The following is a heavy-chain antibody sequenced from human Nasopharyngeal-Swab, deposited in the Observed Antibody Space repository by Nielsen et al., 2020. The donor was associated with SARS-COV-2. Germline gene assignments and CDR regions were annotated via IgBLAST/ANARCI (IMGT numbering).Heavy chain of an antibody. V-gene: IGHV4-61*01. J-gene: IGHJ2*01. CDR2: IHNSGST. D-gene: IGHD2-2*01. CDR1: GGSVSSASSY. Sequence: SETLSLTCTVSGGSVSSASSYWNWIRQPPGKGLEWIGYIHNSGSTNYNPPLKNRVTISVDTSKNQFSLKLSSVTAADTAVYYCARVRPAASYWYFDLWGRGTLVTVSS. CDR3: ARVRPAASYWYFDL.